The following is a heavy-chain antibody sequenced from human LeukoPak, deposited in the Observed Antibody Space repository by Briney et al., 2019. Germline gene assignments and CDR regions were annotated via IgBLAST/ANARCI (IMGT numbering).Heavy chain of an antibody. CDR2: IYTSGST. CDR3: ARWGHFDTSGYFVVDY. V-gene: IGHV4-4*07. CDR1: GGSISSYY. J-gene: IGHJ4*02. Sequence: SETLSLTCTVSGGSISSYYWSWIRQPAGKGLEWIGRIYTSGSTNYNPSLKSRVSISIDTSKNQFSLKLTSVTAVDTAVYYRARWGHFDTSGYFVVDYWGQGTLVTVSS. D-gene: IGHD3-22*01.